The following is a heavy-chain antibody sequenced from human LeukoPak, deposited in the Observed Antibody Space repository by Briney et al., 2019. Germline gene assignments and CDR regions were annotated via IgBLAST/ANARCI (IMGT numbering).Heavy chain of an antibody. CDR1: EFIFKNYP. CDR2: LSRSGQTK. CDR3: VRDLAGHYYGSGSSFDY. D-gene: IGHD3-10*01. V-gene: IGHV3-30*04. Sequence: PGGSLRLSCAASEFIFKNYPLHWVRQTPDKRLECVAILSRSGQTKYYADSVRGRFTVSRDNSNNTIYLQMTNLRVEDTAVYHCVRDLAGHYYGSGSSFDYWGQGTLVTVS. J-gene: IGHJ4*02.